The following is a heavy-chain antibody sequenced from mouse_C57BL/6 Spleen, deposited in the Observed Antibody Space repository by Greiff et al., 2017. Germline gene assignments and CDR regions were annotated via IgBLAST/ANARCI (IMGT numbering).Heavy chain of an antibody. CDR2: IRSGSSTI. D-gene: IGHD2-4*01. Sequence: EVQVVESGGGLVKPGGSLKLSCAASGFTFSDYGMNWVRQAPEKGLEWVAYIRSGSSTIYYADTVKGRFTISRDNAKTTLFLHMTTLTSDATAMYYCARWSDYDCFDYWGQGTTLTVSS. CDR1: GFTFSDYG. V-gene: IGHV5-17*01. CDR3: ARWSDYDCFDY. J-gene: IGHJ2*01.